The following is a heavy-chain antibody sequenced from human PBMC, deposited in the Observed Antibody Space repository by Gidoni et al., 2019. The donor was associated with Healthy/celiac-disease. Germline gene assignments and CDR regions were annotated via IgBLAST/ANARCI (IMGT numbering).Heavy chain of an antibody. CDR2: IIPIFGTA. V-gene: IGHV1-69*01. Sequence: QVQLVQSGAEVKKPGSSVKASCKASGGTLSSHAISWVRQYPGQGREWMGGIIPIFGTANDAQKFQGRVTITADESTSTAYMELSRLRSEDTAVYYCARDFGGTPNWFDPWGQGTLVTVSS. CDR1: GGTLSSHA. D-gene: IGHD1-1*01. J-gene: IGHJ5*02. CDR3: ARDFGGTPNWFDP.